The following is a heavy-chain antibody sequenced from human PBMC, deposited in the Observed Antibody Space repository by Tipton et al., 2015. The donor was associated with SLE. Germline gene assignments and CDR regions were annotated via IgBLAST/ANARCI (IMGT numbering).Heavy chain of an antibody. CDR1: RYSFTTYY. V-gene: IGHV1-46*01. CDR2: MYPSGDNT. CDR3: ARVVANNAFDL. Sequence: QVQLVQSGAEVKKPGASVKISCKASRYSFTTYYVHWVRQAPGQGLEWMGMMYPSGDNTYYAQKFQDRVTMTRDTSTFLVYLELSSLTSDDTAVYYCARVVANNAFDLWGQGTRVTVSS. J-gene: IGHJ3*01. D-gene: IGHD2-15*01.